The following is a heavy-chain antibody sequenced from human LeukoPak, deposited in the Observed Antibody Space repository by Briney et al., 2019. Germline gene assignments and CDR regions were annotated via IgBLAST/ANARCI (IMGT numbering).Heavy chain of an antibody. D-gene: IGHD2-2*01. J-gene: IGHJ4*02. Sequence: GGSLRLSCAASGFTVSSNYMSWVRQAPGKGLEWVSVIYSAGSTYYADSVKGRFTISRDNSKNTLYLQMNSLRAEDTAVYYCARSSIVTGYCSSTSCPYYFDSWGQGTLVTVSS. CDR3: ARSSIVTGYCSSTSCPYYFDS. CDR2: IYSAGST. V-gene: IGHV3-66*01. CDR1: GFTVSSNY.